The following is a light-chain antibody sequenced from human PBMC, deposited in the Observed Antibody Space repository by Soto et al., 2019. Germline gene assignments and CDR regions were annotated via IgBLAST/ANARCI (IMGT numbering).Light chain of an antibody. CDR3: QQYDNLVT. J-gene: IGKJ4*01. V-gene: IGKV1-5*01. Sequence: DIHMTQSPSTLSASLGDRVTINCRASQSISSWLAWYQQKPGKAPKLLIYDASSLETGVPSRFSGSGSGTDFTFTISSLQPEDIATYYCQQYDNLVTFGGGTKVDIK. CDR1: QSISSW. CDR2: DAS.